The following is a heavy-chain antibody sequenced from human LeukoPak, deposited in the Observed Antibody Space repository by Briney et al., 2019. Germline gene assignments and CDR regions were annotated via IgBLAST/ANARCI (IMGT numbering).Heavy chain of an antibody. CDR1: GGSISSYN. V-gene: IGHV4-59*01. Sequence: SETLSLTCTVSGGSISSYNWSWIRQPPGKGLEWIGYIYYSGSTNYNPSLKSRVTISVDTSKNQFSLKLSSVTAADTAVYYCARGLPLGHFDYWGQGTLVTVSS. CDR2: IYYSGST. CDR3: ARGLPLGHFDY. J-gene: IGHJ4*02. D-gene: IGHD3-16*01.